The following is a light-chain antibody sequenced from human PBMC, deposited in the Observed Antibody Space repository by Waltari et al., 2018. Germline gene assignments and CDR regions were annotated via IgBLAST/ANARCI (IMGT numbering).Light chain of an antibody. CDR3: QVWGSGDLYV. Sequence: SHVLTQPPSVSVAPGETARITCGGNNIGGESVHWYQQKPGQAPVLVICDDSDRPSGIPGRFSGSNSGNSATLTISRVEVGDEADYYCQVWGSGDLYVFGPGTKVTVL. J-gene: IGLJ1*01. V-gene: IGLV3-21*04. CDR1: NIGGES. CDR2: DDS.